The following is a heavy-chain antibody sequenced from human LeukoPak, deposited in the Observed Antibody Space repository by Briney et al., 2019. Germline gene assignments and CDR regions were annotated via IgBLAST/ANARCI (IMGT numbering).Heavy chain of an antibody. CDR1: GFTFSSYS. V-gene: IGHV3-48*02. J-gene: IGHJ4*02. CDR3: ARDEGRPYYDFWSGYGYLGY. D-gene: IGHD3-3*01. CDR2: ISSSSSTI. Sequence: GGSLRLSCAASGFTFSSYSMNWVRQAPGKGLEWVSYISSSSSTIYYADSVKGRFTISRDNAKNSLYLQMKSLRDEDTAVYYCARDEGRPYYDFWSGYGYLGYWGQGTLVTVSS.